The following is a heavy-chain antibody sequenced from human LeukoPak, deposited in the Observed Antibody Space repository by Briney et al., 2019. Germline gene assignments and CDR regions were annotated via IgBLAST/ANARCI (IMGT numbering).Heavy chain of an antibody. J-gene: IGHJ1*01. D-gene: IGHD3-10*01. V-gene: IGHV4-4*07. CDR1: GGSISSYY. CDR2: IYTSGST. Sequence: PSETLSLTCTVSGGSISSYYWSWIRQPAGKGLEWIGRIYTSGSTNYNPSLKSRVTMSVDTSKNQFSLKLSSVTAADTAVYYCARGSLGVRGDNLAEYFQHWGQGTLVTVSS. CDR3: ARGSLGVRGDNLAEYFQH.